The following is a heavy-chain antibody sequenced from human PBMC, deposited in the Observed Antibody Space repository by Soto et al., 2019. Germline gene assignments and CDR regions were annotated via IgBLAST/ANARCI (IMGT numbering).Heavy chain of an antibody. CDR2: IYSGGST. CDR1: GFTVSSNY. J-gene: IGHJ3*02. Sequence: EVQLVESGGGLVQPGGSLRLSCAASGFTVSSNYMRWVRQAPGKGLEWVSVIYSGGSTYYADSVKGRFTISRHNSKNTLYLQMNSLRAEDTAVYYCAIGSLREASFHSGYDFSAFDIWGQGTMVTVSS. V-gene: IGHV3-53*04. D-gene: IGHD5-12*01. CDR3: AIGSLREASFHSGYDFSAFDI.